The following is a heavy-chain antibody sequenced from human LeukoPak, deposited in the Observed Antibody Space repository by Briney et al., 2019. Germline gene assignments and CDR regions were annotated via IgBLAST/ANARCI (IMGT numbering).Heavy chain of an antibody. CDR2: IYYSGST. CDR3: ARDLRLGELSLEDDDAFDI. V-gene: IGHV4-31*03. Sequence: SETLSLTCTVSGGSISSGGYYWSWIRQHPGKGLEWIGYIYYSGSTYYNPSLKSRVTISVDTSKNQFSLKLSSVTAADTAVYYCARDLRLGELSLEDDDAFDIWGQGTMVTVSS. D-gene: IGHD3-16*02. J-gene: IGHJ3*02. CDR1: GGSISSGGYY.